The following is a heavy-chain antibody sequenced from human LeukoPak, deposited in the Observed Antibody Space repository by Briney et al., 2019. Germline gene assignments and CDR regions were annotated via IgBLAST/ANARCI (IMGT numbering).Heavy chain of an antibody. D-gene: IGHD1-1*01. CDR2: ISAYNGNT. CDR1: GYTFNTYG. Sequence: GASVKVSCKSSGYTFNTYGFSWVRQAPGQGLEWMGWISAYNGNTKYAQKFQGRVTMTTDKSTTTVYTELRGLISDDTAVYYCAREQFTGNWNYWGQGTLVTVSS. CDR3: AREQFTGNWNY. V-gene: IGHV1-18*01. J-gene: IGHJ4*02.